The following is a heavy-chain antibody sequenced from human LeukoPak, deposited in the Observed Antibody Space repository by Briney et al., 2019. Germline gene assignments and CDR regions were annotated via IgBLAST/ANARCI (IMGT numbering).Heavy chain of an antibody. CDR3: TIDRSHDY. J-gene: IGHJ4*02. CDR1: GFTFSNAW. V-gene: IGHV3-15*01. Sequence: GGSLRLSCAASGFTFSNAWMSWVRQAPGKGLEWVGCIKSKTDGGTTDYAAPVKGRFTISRDDSKNTLYLQMNSLKTEDTAVYYCTIDRSHDYWGQGTLVTVSS. D-gene: IGHD3-16*02. CDR2: IKSKTDGGTT.